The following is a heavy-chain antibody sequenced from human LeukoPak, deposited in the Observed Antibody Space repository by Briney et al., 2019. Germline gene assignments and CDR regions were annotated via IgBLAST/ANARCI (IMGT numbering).Heavy chain of an antibody. J-gene: IGHJ4*02. V-gene: IGHV4-39*01. D-gene: IGHD1-26*01. CDR3: VKSGGYGLIDY. Sequence: SETLSLTCTVSGASISGSGYYLGWIRQSPGKGLEWIGNIYYTGNTYYNASLQSRVTISIDTSENQFSLRLNSVTAADTAMYYCVKSGGYGLIDYWGPGTLVTVSS. CDR2: IYYTGNT. CDR1: GASISGSGYY.